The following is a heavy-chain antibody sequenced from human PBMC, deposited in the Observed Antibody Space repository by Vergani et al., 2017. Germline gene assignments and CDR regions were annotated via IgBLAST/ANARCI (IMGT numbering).Heavy chain of an antibody. D-gene: IGHD1-26*01. CDR2: ISSSSSYT. CDR1: GFTFSDYY. J-gene: IGHJ5*02. CDR3: ARNGATRFSRFDP. Sequence: QVQLVESGGGLVKPGGSLRLSCAASGFTFSDYYMSWIRQAPGKGLEWVSYISSSSSYTNYADSVKGRFTISRDNAKNSLYLQINSLRAEDTAVYYCARNGATRFSRFDPWGQGTLVTVSS. V-gene: IGHV3-11*05.